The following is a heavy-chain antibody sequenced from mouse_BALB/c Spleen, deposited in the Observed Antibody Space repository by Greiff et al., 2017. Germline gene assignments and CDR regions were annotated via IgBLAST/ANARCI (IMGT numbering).Heavy chain of an antibody. J-gene: IGHJ4*01. CDR1: GFTFSSYA. CDR2: ISSGGST. D-gene: IGHD2-1*01. V-gene: IGHV5-6-5*01. CDR3: ARGGGYGNYEMDY. Sequence: EVNVVESGGGLVKPGGSLKLSCAASGFTFSSYAMSWVRQTPEKRLEWVASISSGGSTYYPDSVKGRFTISRDNARNILYLQMSSLRSEDTAMYYCARGGGYGNYEMDYWGQGTSVTVSS.